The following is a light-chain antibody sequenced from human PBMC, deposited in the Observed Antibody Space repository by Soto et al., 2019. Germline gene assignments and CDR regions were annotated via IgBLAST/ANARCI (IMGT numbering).Light chain of an antibody. CDR2: GVS. CDR3: QQLNTYPLP. Sequence: DIQLTQSPSFLSASVRDRVTITCRASQVLSSYLAWYQQKPGKAPKLLIYGVSTLQSGVPSRFSGSGSGTEFTLTISSLQPEDFATYYCQQLNTYPLPFGGGTKVEIK. V-gene: IGKV1-9*01. J-gene: IGKJ4*01. CDR1: QVLSSY.